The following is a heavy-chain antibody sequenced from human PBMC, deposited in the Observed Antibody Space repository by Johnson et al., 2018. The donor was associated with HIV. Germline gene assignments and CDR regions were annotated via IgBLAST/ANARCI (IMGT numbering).Heavy chain of an antibody. CDR1: GFTFDTYG. V-gene: IGHV3-30*19. J-gene: IGHJ3*02. D-gene: IGHD1-26*01. Sequence: QMHLVESGGGVVQPGRSLRLSCAASGFTFDTYGMHWVRQAPGKGLEWVAIISYDGTKKYYADSVRGRFIISRDNSKNTLYWQMNSLRAEDTALYYCAREGAPSARDFGACDIGGQGTMVTVSS. CDR2: ISYDGTKK. CDR3: AREGAPSARDFGACDI.